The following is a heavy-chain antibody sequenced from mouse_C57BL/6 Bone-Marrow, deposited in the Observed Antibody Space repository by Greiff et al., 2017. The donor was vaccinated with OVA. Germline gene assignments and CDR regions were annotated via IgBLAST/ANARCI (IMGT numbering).Heavy chain of an antibody. J-gene: IGHJ3*01. V-gene: IGHV2-2*01. CDR1: GFSLTSYG. CDR2: IWSGGST. Sequence: VQLQQSGPGLVQPSQSLSITCTVSGFSLTSYGVHWVRQSPGKGLEWLGVIWSGGSTDYNAAFISRLSISKDNSKSQFFFKMNSLQADDTAIYYCARNCWSWCAYWGQGTLVTVSA. CDR3: ARNCWSWCAY.